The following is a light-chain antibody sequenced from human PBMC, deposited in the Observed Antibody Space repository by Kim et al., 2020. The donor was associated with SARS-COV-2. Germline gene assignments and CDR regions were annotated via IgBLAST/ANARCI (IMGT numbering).Light chain of an antibody. J-gene: IGKJ5*01. Sequence: DIQMTQSPSSLSASVGDRVTIACRASQNITTFLNWYQQKPGKAPQLLIYSASSLQSGVPSRFSGSGSGTEFTLTITSLQPDDFTTYYCQQSYSGPPITFGQGTRLEIK. CDR1: QNITTF. V-gene: IGKV1-39*01. CDR2: SAS. CDR3: QQSYSGPPIT.